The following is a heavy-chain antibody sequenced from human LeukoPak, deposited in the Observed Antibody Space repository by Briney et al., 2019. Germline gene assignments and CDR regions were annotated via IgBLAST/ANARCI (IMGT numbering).Heavy chain of an antibody. CDR3: TRGGFVSYYYGSGSYSPLDY. Sequence: SETLSLTCAVYGGSFSTYYWSWIRQPPGKALEWIGEINHSGSTNYNPSLKSRLTISVDTSKNQFSLKLSSVTAADTAVYYCTRGGFVSYYYGSGSYSPLDYWGQGTLVTVSS. D-gene: IGHD3-10*01. CDR1: GGSFSTYY. CDR2: INHSGST. J-gene: IGHJ4*02. V-gene: IGHV4-34*01.